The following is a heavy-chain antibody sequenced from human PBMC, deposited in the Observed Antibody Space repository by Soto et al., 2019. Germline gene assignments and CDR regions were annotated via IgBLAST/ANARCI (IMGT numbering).Heavy chain of an antibody. CDR1: GGSISSGDYY. V-gene: IGHV4-30-4*01. CDR2: IYYSGST. J-gene: IGHJ5*02. CDR3: ARVIGAEDSSGYYYNWFDP. Sequence: SETLSLTCSVSGGSISSGDYYWSWIRQPPGKGLEWIGYIYYSGSTYYNPSLKSRVTISVDTSKNQFSLKLSSVTAADTAVYYCARVIGAEDSSGYYYNWFDPWGQGTLVTVSS. D-gene: IGHD3-22*01.